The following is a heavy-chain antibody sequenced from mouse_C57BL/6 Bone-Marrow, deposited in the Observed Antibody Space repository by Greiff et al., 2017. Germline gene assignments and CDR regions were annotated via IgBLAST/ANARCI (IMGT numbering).Heavy chain of an antibody. CDR1: GFTFTDYY. CDR2: IRNKANGYTT. CDR3: ARSPDYYGSSSDFDY. Sequence: EVKVVESGGGLVQPGGSLSLSCAASGFTFTDYYMSWVRQPPGKALEWLGFIRNKANGYTTEYSASVKGRFTISRDNSQSILYLQMNALRAEDSATYYCARSPDYYGSSSDFDYWGQGTTLTVSS. V-gene: IGHV7-3*01. J-gene: IGHJ2*01. D-gene: IGHD1-1*01.